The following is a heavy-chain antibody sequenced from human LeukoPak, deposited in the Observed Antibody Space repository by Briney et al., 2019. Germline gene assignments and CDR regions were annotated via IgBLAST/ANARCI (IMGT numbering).Heavy chain of an antibody. CDR2: VCCNGTT. V-gene: IGHV4-59*01. CDR1: GDSISSYF. D-gene: IGHD3-16*01. Sequence: SETLSLTCSVSGDSISSYFWAWIRQPPGKGLEWIGYVCCNGTTNYNPSLRNRVAISIDTSKNQFSLKLNSATAADTAVYYCATSGGFNSPRHYWGQGTLVTVSS. J-gene: IGHJ4*02. CDR3: ATSGGFNSPRHY.